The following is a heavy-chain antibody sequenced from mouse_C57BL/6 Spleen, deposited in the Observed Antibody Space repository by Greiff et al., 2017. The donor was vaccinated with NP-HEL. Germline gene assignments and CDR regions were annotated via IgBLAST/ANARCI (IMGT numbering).Heavy chain of an antibody. CDR3: ARRTTVRAMDY. D-gene: IGHD1-1*01. CDR2: IAPSDSYT. Sequence: QVQLQQPGAELVRPGTSVKLSCKASGYTFTSYWMHWVKQRPGQGLEWIGVIAPSDSYTNYNHKFKGKATLTVDPSSSTAYMQLSSLTSEDSAVYYCARRTTVRAMDYWGQGTSVTVSS. J-gene: IGHJ4*01. CDR1: GYTFTSYW. V-gene: IGHV1-59*01.